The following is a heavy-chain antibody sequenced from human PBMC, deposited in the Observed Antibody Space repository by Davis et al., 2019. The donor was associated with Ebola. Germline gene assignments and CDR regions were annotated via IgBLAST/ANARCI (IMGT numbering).Heavy chain of an antibody. D-gene: IGHD5-18*01. V-gene: IGHV1-18*04. CDR1: GYTFTSYG. Sequence: ASVKVSCKATGYTFTSYGIGWVRQAPGQGLEWMGWISAYNGNTNYAQKLQGRVTMHTDTSISTAYMELSRLRSYDTAVYYCARLGGDTAMVDYWGQGTLVTVSS. J-gene: IGHJ4*02. CDR3: ARLGGDTAMVDY. CDR2: ISAYNGNT.